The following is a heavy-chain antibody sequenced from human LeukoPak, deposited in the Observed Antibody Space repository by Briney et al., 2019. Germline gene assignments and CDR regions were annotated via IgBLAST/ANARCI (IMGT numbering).Heavy chain of an antibody. Sequence: SETLSLTCAVYGGSFSGYYWSWIRQPPGKGLEWIGEINHSGSTNYNPSLKSRVTISVDTSKNQFSLKLSSVTAADTAVYYCARVLSCCDSSGYSHAIDDYWGQGTLVTVSS. CDR2: INHSGST. CDR3: ARVLSCCDSSGYSHAIDDY. V-gene: IGHV4-34*01. CDR1: GGSFSGYY. D-gene: IGHD3-22*01. J-gene: IGHJ4*02.